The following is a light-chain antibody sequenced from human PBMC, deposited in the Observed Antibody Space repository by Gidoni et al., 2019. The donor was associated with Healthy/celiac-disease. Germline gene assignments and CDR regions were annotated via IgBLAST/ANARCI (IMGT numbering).Light chain of an antibody. CDR1: SSDVGGYNY. J-gene: IGLJ3*02. V-gene: IGLV2-11*01. Sequence: HSVSGSPGQSVTISCTGTSSDVGGYNYVSWYQQHPGKAPKLMIYDVSKRPSGVPDRFSGSKSGNTASLTISGLQAEDEADYYCCSYAGSYTVRVFGGGTKLTVL. CDR3: CSYAGSYTVRV. CDR2: DVS.